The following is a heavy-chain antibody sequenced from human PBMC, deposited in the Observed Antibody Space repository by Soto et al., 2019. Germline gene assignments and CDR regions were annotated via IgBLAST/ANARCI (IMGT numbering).Heavy chain of an antibody. CDR3: ASYDRSGYYLDYYYGMDV. D-gene: IGHD3-22*01. V-gene: IGHV5-51*01. CDR2: IYPGDSDT. Sequence: GESLKISCKGSGYSFTSYWIGWVRQMPGKGLEWMGIIYPGDSDTNYSPSFQGQVTISADKSISTAYLQWSSLKASDTAMYYCASYDRSGYYLDYYYGMDVRGQGTTVTVSS. J-gene: IGHJ6*02. CDR1: GYSFTSYW.